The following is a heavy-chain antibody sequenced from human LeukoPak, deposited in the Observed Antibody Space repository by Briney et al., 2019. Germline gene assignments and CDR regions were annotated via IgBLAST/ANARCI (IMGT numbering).Heavy chain of an antibody. V-gene: IGHV4-30-2*01. Sequence: PSQTLSLTCAVSGGSISSGGYSWSWIRQPPGKGLEWIGYIYHSGSTYYNPSLKSRVTISVDRSKNQFSLKLSSVTAADTAVYYCARMYSGSYQGSQPFDYWGQGTLVTVSS. J-gene: IGHJ4*02. D-gene: IGHD1-26*01. CDR2: IYHSGST. CDR1: GGSISSGGYS. CDR3: ARMYSGSYQGSQPFDY.